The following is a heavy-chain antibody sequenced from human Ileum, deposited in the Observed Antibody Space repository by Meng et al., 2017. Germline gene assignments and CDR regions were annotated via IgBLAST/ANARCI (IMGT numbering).Heavy chain of an antibody. CDR1: GFTFSTYS. CDR3: ARDWDWVVWDY. CDR2: IKPDGRTT. D-gene: IGHD3/OR15-3a*01. J-gene: IGHJ4*02. Sequence: PMVESVGAFVQPGGSLTLSCAASGFTFSTYSMHWVRQAPGKGLVWVSQIKPDGRTTAYADSVKGRFTISRDNAKSTLYLEMNSLRAEDAAVYYCARDWDWVVWDYWGQGTLVTVSS. V-gene: IGHV3-74*01.